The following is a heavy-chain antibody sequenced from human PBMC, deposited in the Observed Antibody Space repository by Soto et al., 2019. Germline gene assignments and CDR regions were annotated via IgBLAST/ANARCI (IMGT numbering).Heavy chain of an antibody. CDR1: GYTFTSYA. Sequence: QVQLVQSGAEVKKPGASVKVSCKASGYTFTSYAMHWVRQAPGQRLEWMGWINAGNGNTKYSQKFQGRVTITRDTSASTAYMELSSLRSEDTAVYYCARPKFYDYCDSGLFDPWGQGTLVTVSS. CDR2: INAGNGNT. D-gene: IGHD4-17*01. CDR3: ARPKFYDYCDSGLFDP. J-gene: IGHJ5*02. V-gene: IGHV1-3*01.